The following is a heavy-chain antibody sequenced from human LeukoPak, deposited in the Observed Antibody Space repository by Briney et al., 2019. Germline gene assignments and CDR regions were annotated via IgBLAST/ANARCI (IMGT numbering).Heavy chain of an antibody. CDR1: GFTFSVYY. Sequence: GGSLRLSCAASGFTFSVYYMSWIRQAPGKGLEWVSYISSSSSYTNYADSVKGRFTISRDNAKNSLYLQMNSLRAEDTAVYYCATGTYYYDSSGYPTFDYWGQGTLVTVSS. V-gene: IGHV3-11*06. CDR2: ISSSSSYT. D-gene: IGHD3-22*01. J-gene: IGHJ4*02. CDR3: ATGTYYYDSSGYPTFDY.